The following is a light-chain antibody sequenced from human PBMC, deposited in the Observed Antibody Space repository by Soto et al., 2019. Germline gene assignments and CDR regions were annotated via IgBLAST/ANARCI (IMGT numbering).Light chain of an antibody. Sequence: EIVMTQSPATLSVSPGERATLSCRASQSVSSNLAWYQQKPGQAPRLLIYGASTSATGIPARFSGSGSGIDSNLTISSLQSEDFAFYYCQQYNNWPFTFGPGTKVDIK. V-gene: IGKV3-15*01. CDR2: GAS. CDR3: QQYNNWPFT. CDR1: QSVSSN. J-gene: IGKJ3*01.